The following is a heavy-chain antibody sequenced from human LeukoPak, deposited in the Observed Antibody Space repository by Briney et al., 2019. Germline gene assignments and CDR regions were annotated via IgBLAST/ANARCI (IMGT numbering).Heavy chain of an antibody. Sequence: GGSLRLSYVGSGFTFTNYAMHWVRQAPGKGLEWVAVVFYDGTMQYYIDSVKGRFTISRDNSKNTLYLQMNSLRAEDTAFYYCARDSGFSGTQRGEYWGQGTLVTVSS. V-gene: IGHV3-30*04. D-gene: IGHD3/OR15-3a*01. CDR1: GFTFTNYA. CDR3: ARDSGFSGTQRGEY. J-gene: IGHJ4*02. CDR2: VFYDGTMQ.